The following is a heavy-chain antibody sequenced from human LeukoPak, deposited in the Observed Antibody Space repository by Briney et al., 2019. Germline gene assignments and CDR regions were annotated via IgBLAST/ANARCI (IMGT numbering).Heavy chain of an antibody. D-gene: IGHD2-2*01. CDR3: ARDPSDCSSTSCYDNWFDP. CDR2: IIPILGIA. CDR1: GGTFSSYT. Sequence: SVKVSCKASGGTFSSYTISWVRQAPGQGLEWMGRIIPILGIANYAQKFQGRVTITADKSTSTAYMELSSLRSEDTAVYYCARDPSDCSSTSCYDNWFDPWGQGTLVTVSS. V-gene: IGHV1-69*04. J-gene: IGHJ5*02.